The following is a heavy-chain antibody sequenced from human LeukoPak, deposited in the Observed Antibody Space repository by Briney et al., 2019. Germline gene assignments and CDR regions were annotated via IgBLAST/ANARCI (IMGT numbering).Heavy chain of an antibody. V-gene: IGHV3-23*01. CDR2: ISGSGGST. Sequence: GGSLRLSCAASGFTFSSYAMSWVRQAPGKGLEWVSAISGSGGSTYYADSVKGRFTISRDNSKNTLYLQMNSLRAEDTAVYYCAKDNYGVVVTGTYFDYWGQGTLVTVSS. D-gene: IGHD2-21*02. J-gene: IGHJ4*02. CDR1: GFTFSSYA. CDR3: AKDNYGVVVTGTYFDY.